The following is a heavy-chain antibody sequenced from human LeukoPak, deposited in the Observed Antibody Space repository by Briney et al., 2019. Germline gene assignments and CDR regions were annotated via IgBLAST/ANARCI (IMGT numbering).Heavy chain of an antibody. Sequence: GSSVKVSCKASGYTFTSYGISWVRQAPGQGLEWMGWISAYNGNTNYAQKLQGRVTMTTDTSTSTAYIVLRSLRSDDTAVYFCARAYSSTWYGDYWGQGTLVTVSS. CDR1: GYTFTSYG. CDR3: ARAYSSTWYGDY. V-gene: IGHV1-18*01. J-gene: IGHJ4*02. D-gene: IGHD6-13*01. CDR2: ISAYNGNT.